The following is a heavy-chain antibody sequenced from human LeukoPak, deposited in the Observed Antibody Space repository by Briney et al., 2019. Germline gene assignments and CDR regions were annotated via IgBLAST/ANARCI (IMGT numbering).Heavy chain of an antibody. CDR3: ARDRYYDILTGFYY. J-gene: IGHJ4*02. CDR2: IIPIFGTA. Sequence: SVKVSCKASGYTFTSYGISWVRQAPGQGLEWMGGIIPIFGTANYAQKFQGRVTITADESTSTAYMELSSLRSEDTAVYYCARDRYYDILTGFYYWGQGTLVTVSS. D-gene: IGHD3-9*01. V-gene: IGHV1-69*13. CDR1: GYTFTSYG.